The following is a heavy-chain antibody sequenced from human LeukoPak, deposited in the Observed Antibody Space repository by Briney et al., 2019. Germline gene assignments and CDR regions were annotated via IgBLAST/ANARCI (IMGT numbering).Heavy chain of an antibody. CDR2: INHSGST. Sequence: PSETLSLTCAVYGGSFSGYYWSWIRQPLGKGLEWIGEINHSGSTNYNPSLKSRVTISVDTSKNQFSLKLSSVTAADTAVYFCARGRVSSSSWQSVYYYYLYMDVWGKGSTVTVSS. J-gene: IGHJ6*03. CDR1: GGSFSGYY. V-gene: IGHV4-34*01. CDR3: ARGRVSSSSWQSVYYYYLYMDV. D-gene: IGHD6-13*01.